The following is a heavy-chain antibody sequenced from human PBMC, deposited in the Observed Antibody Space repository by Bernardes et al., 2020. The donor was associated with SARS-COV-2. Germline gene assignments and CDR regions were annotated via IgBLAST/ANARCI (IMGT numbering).Heavy chain of an antibody. Sequence: GSLRLSCAASGFTFSTYTMNWVRQAPGKGLEWVSYISRSSSTIYYADSVKGRFTISRDNAKNSLYLEMNSLRDEDTAVYYCARDLGNGDYYFDYWGQGTLVTVSA. CDR2: ISRSSSTI. D-gene: IGHD4-17*01. V-gene: IGHV3-48*02. CDR1: GFTFSTYT. J-gene: IGHJ4*02. CDR3: ARDLGNGDYYFDY.